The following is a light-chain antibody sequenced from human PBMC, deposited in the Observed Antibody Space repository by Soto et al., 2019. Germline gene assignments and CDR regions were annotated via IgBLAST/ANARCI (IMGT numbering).Light chain of an antibody. CDR1: SSDVGSYIL. CDR2: EVS. Sequence: QSALTQPASVSGSPGQSITISCTGTSSDVGSYILVSWYQQHPGKAPKLMIYEVSKRPSGVSNRFSGSKSGNTASLTISGLQAEDEAYYYCCSYAGSSTSYVFGTGTKLTVL. CDR3: CSYAGSSTSYV. J-gene: IGLJ1*01. V-gene: IGLV2-23*02.